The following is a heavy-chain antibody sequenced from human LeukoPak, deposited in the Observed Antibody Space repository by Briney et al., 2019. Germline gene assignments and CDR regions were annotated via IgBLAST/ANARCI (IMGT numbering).Heavy chain of an antibody. D-gene: IGHD6-13*01. CDR3: ARLGDSSSWSYYFYYMDV. V-gene: IGHV5-51*01. CDR2: IYPGDSDT. J-gene: IGHJ6*03. CDR1: GYNFTSYR. Sequence: GESLQISCKGSGYNFTSYRIGWVRQMPGKGLEWMGIIYPGDSDTRYNPSFQGQVTISADKSISTAYLQWSSLKASDTAMYYCARLGDSSSWSYYFYYMDVWGKGTTVSISS.